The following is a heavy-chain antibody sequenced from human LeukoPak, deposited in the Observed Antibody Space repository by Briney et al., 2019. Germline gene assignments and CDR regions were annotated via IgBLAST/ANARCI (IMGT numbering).Heavy chain of an antibody. D-gene: IGHD3-10*01. V-gene: IGHV3-21*01. CDR2: ISSSSSYI. CDR3: AKGMVRGVIIPYDY. CDR1: GFTFSSYS. Sequence: GGSLRLSCAASGFTFSSYSMNWVRQAPGKGLEWVSSISSSSSYIYYADSVKGRFTISRDNSKNTLYLQMNSLRAEDTAVYYCAKGMVRGVIIPYDYWGQGTLVTVSS. J-gene: IGHJ4*02.